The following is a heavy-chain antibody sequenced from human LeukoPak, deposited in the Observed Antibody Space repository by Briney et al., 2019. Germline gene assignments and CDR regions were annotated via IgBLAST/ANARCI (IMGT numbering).Heavy chain of an antibody. Sequence: PSETLSLTCTVSGGSISSYYWSWIRQPPGKGLEWIGYIYYSGSTNYNPSLKSRVTISVDTSKNQFSLKLSSVTAADTAVYYCARADAVAGTEGDYYYYGMDVWGKGTTVTVSS. J-gene: IGHJ6*04. CDR1: GGSISSYY. V-gene: IGHV4-59*01. D-gene: IGHD6-19*01. CDR2: IYYSGST. CDR3: ARADAVAGTEGDYYYYGMDV.